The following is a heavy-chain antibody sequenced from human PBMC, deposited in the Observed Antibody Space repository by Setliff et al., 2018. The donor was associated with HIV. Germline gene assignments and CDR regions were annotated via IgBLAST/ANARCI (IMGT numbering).Heavy chain of an antibody. Sequence: GGSLRLSCAASGFTFSSYWMSWVRQAPGKGLECVANIKQDGSEKYYVDSVKGRFTISRDNAKNSLYLQMNRLRAEDTAVYYCARDDHGALMGVIIRYYYMDVWGKGTTVTVSS. CDR2: IKQDGSEK. J-gene: IGHJ6*03. CDR1: GFTFSSYW. V-gene: IGHV3-7*01. D-gene: IGHD3-10*01. CDR3: ARDDHGALMGVIIRYYYMDV.